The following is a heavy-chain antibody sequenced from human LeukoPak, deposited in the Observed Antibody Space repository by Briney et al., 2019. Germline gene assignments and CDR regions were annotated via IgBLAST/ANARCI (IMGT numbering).Heavy chain of an antibody. J-gene: IGHJ4*02. V-gene: IGHV4-34*01. CDR1: GGSISSYY. D-gene: IGHD4-17*01. Sequence: SETLSLTCTVSGGSISSYYWSWIRQPPGKGLEWIGEINHSGCTNYNPSLKSRVTISVDTSKNQFSLKLSSVTAADTAVYYCSTTFDYWGQGTLVTVSS. CDR3: STTFDY. CDR2: INHSGCT.